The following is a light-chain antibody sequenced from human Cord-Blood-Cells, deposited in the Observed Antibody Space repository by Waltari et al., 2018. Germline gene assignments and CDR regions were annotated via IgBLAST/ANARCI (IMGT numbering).Light chain of an antibody. CDR1: SSNIGAGYD. Sequence: QSVLTQPPSVSGAPGQRVTISCTGSSSNIGAGYDVHWYQQLPGTAPKLLILGNSNRPSGVPGRFSGSKSGTSASLAITGLQAEDEADYYCQSYDSSLSGWVFGGGTKLTVL. CDR3: QSYDSSLSGWV. J-gene: IGLJ3*02. V-gene: IGLV1-40*01. CDR2: GNS.